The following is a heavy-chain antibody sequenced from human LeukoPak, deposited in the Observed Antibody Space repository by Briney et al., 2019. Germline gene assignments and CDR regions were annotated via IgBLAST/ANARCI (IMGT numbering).Heavy chain of an antibody. J-gene: IGHJ4*02. V-gene: IGHV4-39*07. CDR2: IYTSGST. D-gene: IGHD6-19*01. Sequence: SETLSLTCTVSGGSISSSGYYWGWIRQPPGKGLEWIGRIYTSGSTNYNPSLKSRVTISVDTSKNQFSLKLSSVTAADTAVYYCAISPGAGTAGYFDYWGQGTLVTVSS. CDR3: AISPGAGTAGYFDY. CDR1: GGSISSSGYY.